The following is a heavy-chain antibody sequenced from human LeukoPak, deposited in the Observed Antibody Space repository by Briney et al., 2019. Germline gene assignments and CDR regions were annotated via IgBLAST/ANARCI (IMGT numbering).Heavy chain of an antibody. Sequence: ASVKVSCKTSGYTFSDHYMHWVRQAPVQGLEWMGWINPKSGVTDYAQKFQGRVTMTRDTSINTAYMEVSRLRPDDTAVYYCARDGASRSVFIGAHDYWGQGTLVTVSS. CDR1: GYTFSDHY. V-gene: IGHV1-2*02. J-gene: IGHJ4*02. CDR2: INPKSGVT. CDR3: ARDGASRSVFIGAHDY. D-gene: IGHD2-8*01.